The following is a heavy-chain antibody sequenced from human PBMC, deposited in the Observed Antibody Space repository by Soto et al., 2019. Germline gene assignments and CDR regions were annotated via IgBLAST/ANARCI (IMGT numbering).Heavy chain of an antibody. CDR3: AAWGVLRFLEWLSPWEGDYYGMDV. CDR1: GFTFSSYA. J-gene: IGHJ6*02. V-gene: IGHV3-30-3*01. D-gene: IGHD3-3*01. Sequence: QVQLVESGGGVVQPGRSLRLSCAASGFTFSSYAMHWVRQAPGKGLEWVAVISYDGSNKYYADSVKGRFTISRVNSKNTLYLQMNSLRAEDTAVYYCAAWGVLRFLEWLSPWEGDYYGMDVWGQGTTVTVSS. CDR2: ISYDGSNK.